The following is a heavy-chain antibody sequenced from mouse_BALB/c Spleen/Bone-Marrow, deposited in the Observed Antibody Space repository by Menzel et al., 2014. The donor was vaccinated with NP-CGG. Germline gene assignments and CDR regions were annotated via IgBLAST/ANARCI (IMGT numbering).Heavy chain of an antibody. D-gene: IGHD2-12*01. CDR2: IRTKADNHAT. Sequence: EVQLVESGGGLVQPGGSMKLSCAASGFTFSDAWMDWVRQSPEKGLEWVAEIRTKADNHATYYVESVKGRFTISRDDSKGSVFLRMNSLRAEGTGIYYCTPHDSFAYWGQGTLVTVSA. J-gene: IGHJ3*01. CDR1: GFTFSDAW. V-gene: IGHV6-6*01. CDR3: TPHDSFAY.